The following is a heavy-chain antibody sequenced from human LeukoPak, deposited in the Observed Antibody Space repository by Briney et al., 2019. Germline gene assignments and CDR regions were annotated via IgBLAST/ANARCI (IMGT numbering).Heavy chain of an antibody. CDR1: GGSISSGSYY. V-gene: IGHV4-61*02. J-gene: IGHJ6*03. D-gene: IGHD3-9*01. CDR2: IYPSGST. CDR3: ARVVKDFDWLSHYYYYYMDV. Sequence: PSETLSLTCTVSGGSISSGSYYWSWIRQPAGKGLEWIGLIYPSGSTNYNPSLKSRVTISVDTSKNQFSLKLSSVTAADTAVYYCARVVKDFDWLSHYYYYYMDVWGKGTTVTVSS.